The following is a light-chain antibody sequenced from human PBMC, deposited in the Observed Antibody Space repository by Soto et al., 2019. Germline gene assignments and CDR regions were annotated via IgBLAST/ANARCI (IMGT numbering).Light chain of an antibody. Sequence: DIQMTPSPSTLAASVGDRVTITCRASQSISSWLAWYQQKPGKAPKLLIYKASSLESGVRSRFSGSGSGTEFTLTISSMQPDDFATYYCQQYHSYSGTFGQGTQLEIK. V-gene: IGKV1-5*03. J-gene: IGKJ2*01. CDR1: QSISSW. CDR2: KAS. CDR3: QQYHSYSGT.